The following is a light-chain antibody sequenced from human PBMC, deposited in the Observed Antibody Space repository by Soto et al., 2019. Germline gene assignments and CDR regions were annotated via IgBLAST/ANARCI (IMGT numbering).Light chain of an antibody. CDR1: QSVSSSY. J-gene: IGKJ1*01. CDR2: GAS. CDR3: QQYGSSPWT. V-gene: IGKV3-20*01. Sequence: EIVLTQSPGTLSLSPGERATLSCRASQSVSSSYLAWYQQKPGQAPRRLIYGASSRATGITDRFSGSGSGTDFTLTISRLEPEDCAVYYCQQYGSSPWTFGQGTKVQI.